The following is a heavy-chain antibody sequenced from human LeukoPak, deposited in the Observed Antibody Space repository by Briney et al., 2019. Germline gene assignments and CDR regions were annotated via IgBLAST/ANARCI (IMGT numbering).Heavy chain of an antibody. D-gene: IGHD3-22*01. CDR3: ARLTMKNYYFDY. CDR2: IYYSGST. Sequence: SETLSLTCTVSGGSISSGDYYWSWIRQPPGKGLEWIAYIYYSGSTNYNPSLKSRVTISVDTSKNQFSLKLSSVTAADTAVYYCARLTMKNYYFDYWGQGTLVTVSS. J-gene: IGHJ4*02. V-gene: IGHV4-61*08. CDR1: GGSISSGDYY.